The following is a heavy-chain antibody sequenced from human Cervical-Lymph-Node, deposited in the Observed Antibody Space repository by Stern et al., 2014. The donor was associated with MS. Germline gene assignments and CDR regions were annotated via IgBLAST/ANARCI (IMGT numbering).Heavy chain of an antibody. Sequence: EVKLLESGGGLVQPGRSLRLSCAASGFTFVDCAMHWVRQAQGQGLERVSGISWNSNNIGYADSVRCRFTISRDNAKTSLYLQMNGLRPEDTTLYYCAKDISERHYYFDSWGEGTLVTVSS. CDR2: ISWNSNNI. J-gene: IGHJ4*02. CDR3: AKDISERHYYFDS. D-gene: IGHD3-16*02. V-gene: IGHV3-9*01. CDR1: GFTFVDCA.